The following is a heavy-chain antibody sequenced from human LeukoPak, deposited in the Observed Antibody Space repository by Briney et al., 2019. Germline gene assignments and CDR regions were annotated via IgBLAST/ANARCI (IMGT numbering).Heavy chain of an antibody. V-gene: IGHV3-74*01. D-gene: IGHD1-14*01. J-gene: IGHJ4*02. CDR1: GFTFSNYR. CDR3: VRDKTRNDFDY. Sequence: PGGSLRLSCAASGFTFSNYRMHWVRHAPAKGLMWVSRISSDGGSSTYADSVKGRFTVSRDNAKDTLYLQMNSLRAEDTAVYYCVRDKTRNDFDYWGQGTLVTVCS. CDR2: ISSDGGSS.